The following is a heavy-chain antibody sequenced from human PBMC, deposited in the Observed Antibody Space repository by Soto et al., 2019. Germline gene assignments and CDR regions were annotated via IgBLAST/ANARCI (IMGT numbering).Heavy chain of an antibody. V-gene: IGHV3-21*01. CDR2: ISGSTGSI. J-gene: IGHJ3*02. D-gene: IGHD2-21*02. CDR3: ARARYMVTPFDI. CDR1: GFAFSTYT. Sequence: ESGGGLVKPGGSLRLSCAASGFAFSTYTMSWVRQAPGKGLEWVSSISGSTGSIYYADSVKGRFTISRDNDNNSLYLQMNSLRAEDTAVYYCARARYMVTPFDIWGQGTMVTVSS.